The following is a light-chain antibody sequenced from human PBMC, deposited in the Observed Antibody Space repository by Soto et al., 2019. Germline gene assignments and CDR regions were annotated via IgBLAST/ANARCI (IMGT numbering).Light chain of an antibody. CDR2: EGS. CDR1: SSDVGNYNL. V-gene: IGLV2-23*01. J-gene: IGLJ1*01. CDR3: CSYAGSSTFV. Sequence: QSVLTQPASVSGSPGQSITISCTGTSSDVGNYNLVSWYQQHPGKAPKVMIYEGSKRPSGVSNRFSGSKSGNTASLTISGLQAEDEADYYCCSYAGSSTFVFGTGTKLTVL.